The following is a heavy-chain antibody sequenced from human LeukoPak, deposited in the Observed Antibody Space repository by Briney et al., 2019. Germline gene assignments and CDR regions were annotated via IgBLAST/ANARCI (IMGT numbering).Heavy chain of an antibody. V-gene: IGHV3-7*01. CDR3: ATRNIFEY. J-gene: IGHJ4*02. Sequence: GGSLRLSCTVSGFTFSGHWMNWVRQAPGKGLEWVATIKYDGSEKAYVDSVEGRFTISRDNSKDSLFLQKDSLRAEDTAVYYCATRNIFEYWGQGTLVTVSS. CDR2: IKYDGSEK. CDR1: GFTFSGHW.